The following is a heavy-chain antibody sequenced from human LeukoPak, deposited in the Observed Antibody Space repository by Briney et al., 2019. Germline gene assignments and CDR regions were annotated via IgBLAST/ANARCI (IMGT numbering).Heavy chain of an antibody. V-gene: IGHV3-33*01. Sequence: GGSLRLSCAASGFTFSGHGMHWIRQAPGKGLEWVAVIWHDGSKQLYADSVKGRFSISRDDSTSTLHLQMNSLRAEDTAVYYCAREDSSGWFSAYWGQGTLVTVSS. CDR2: IWHDGSKQ. J-gene: IGHJ4*02. CDR1: GFTFSGHG. D-gene: IGHD6-19*01. CDR3: AREDSSGWFSAY.